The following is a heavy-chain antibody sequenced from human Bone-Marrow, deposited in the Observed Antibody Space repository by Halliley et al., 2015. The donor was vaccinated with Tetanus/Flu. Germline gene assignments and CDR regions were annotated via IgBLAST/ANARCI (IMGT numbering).Heavy chain of an antibody. CDR2: TYYRSNWYT. J-gene: IGHJ2*01. V-gene: IGHV6-1*01. CDR1: GDSVSSKNAA. CDR3: ARKTGDVRIPGWSFEL. D-gene: IGHD7-27*01. Sequence: GLVKPSQTLSLTCAISGDSVSSKNAAWNWIRQSPSRGLEWLGRTYYRSNWYTDYAASVRSRISINPDTSKNQFSLHLSSVTPEDAAFYYCARKTGDVRIPGWSFELGGLGTLVTVSS.